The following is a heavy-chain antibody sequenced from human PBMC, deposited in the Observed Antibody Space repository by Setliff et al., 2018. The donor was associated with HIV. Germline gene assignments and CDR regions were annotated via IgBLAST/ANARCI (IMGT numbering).Heavy chain of an antibody. V-gene: IGHV4-59*02. CDR3: AGGPGTTSIDY. CDR2: IYHSGTS. Sequence: SETLSLTCSVSGGSVSGHYWSWIRQPPGKGLEWIGYIYHSGTSNKNPSLKSRVTMSVDTSKNQFSLELISVTAADTAVYYCAGGPGTTSIDYWGQGTLVTVSS. D-gene: IGHD1-26*01. CDR1: GGSVSGHY. J-gene: IGHJ4*02.